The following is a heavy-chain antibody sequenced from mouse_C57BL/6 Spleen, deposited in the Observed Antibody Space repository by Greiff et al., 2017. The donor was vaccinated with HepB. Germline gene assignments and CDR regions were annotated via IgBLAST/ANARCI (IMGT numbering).Heavy chain of an antibody. CDR3: ARIYYRDFAY. CDR2: IYPGDGDT. CDR1: GFAFSSSW. J-gene: IGHJ2*01. Sequence: VQLQQSGPELVKPGASVKISCKASGFAFSSSWMYWVKQRPGKGLEWIGRIYPGDGDTNYNGKFKGKDTLTADKSSSTAYMQLSSLTSEDSAVYFCARIYYRDFAYWGQGTTLTVSS. D-gene: IGHD2-12*01. V-gene: IGHV1-82*01.